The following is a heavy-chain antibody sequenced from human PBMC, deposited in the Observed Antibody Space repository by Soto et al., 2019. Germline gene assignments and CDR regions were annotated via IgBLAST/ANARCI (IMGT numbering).Heavy chain of an antibody. CDR1: GGSFSGYY. CDR3: ARRPRGGDPRSHL. CDR2: INHSGST. J-gene: IGHJ2*01. D-gene: IGHD2-21*02. V-gene: IGHV4-34*01. Sequence: QVQLQQWGAGLLKPSETLSLTCAVYGGSFSGYYWSWIRQPPGKGLEWIGEINHSGSTNYNPSLMSRVTISVDTSKRQFSLKLSSVTAADTAVYYCARRPRGGDPRSHLWGRGTLVTVSS.